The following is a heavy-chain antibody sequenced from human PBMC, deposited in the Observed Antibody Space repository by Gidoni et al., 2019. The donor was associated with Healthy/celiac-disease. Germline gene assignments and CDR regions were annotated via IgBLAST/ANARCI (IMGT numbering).Heavy chain of an antibody. J-gene: IGHJ4*02. CDR1: GFTFSSYA. Sequence: EVQLVESGGGLVQPGGSLRLSCSASGFTFSSYAMHWVRQAPGKGLEYVSAISSNGGSTYYADSVKGRFTISRDNSKNTLYLQMSSLRAEDTAVYYCVTWLVQGLNYFDYWGQGTLVTVSS. V-gene: IGHV3-64D*08. CDR2: ISSNGGST. D-gene: IGHD6-19*01. CDR3: VTWLVQGLNYFDY.